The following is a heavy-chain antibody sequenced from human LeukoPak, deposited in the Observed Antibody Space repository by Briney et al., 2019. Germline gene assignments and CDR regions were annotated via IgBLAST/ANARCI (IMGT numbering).Heavy chain of an antibody. J-gene: IGHJ4*02. CDR2: ICPDGTGI. Sequence: GGSLRLTCAASGFTVSSNYMSWVRQAPGKGPMWVSRICPDGTGISYADSVKARFTTSRDNAKNTVYLQMNSLREEDTAVYYCVRDFRSADYWGQGTLVTVSS. V-gene: IGHV3-74*01. CDR1: GFTVSSNY. CDR3: VRDFRSADY.